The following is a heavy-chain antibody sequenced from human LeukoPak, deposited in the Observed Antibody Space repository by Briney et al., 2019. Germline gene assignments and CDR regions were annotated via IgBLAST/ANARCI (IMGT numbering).Heavy chain of an antibody. D-gene: IGHD3-22*01. Sequence: ASVKVSCKASGYTFTSYYMHWVRQAPGQGLEWMGIINPSGGSTSYAQKFQGRVTITADKSTSTAYMELSSLRSEDTAVYYCARDHTYYYDSSGYLHDYWGQGTLVTVSS. CDR3: ARDHTYYYDSSGYLHDY. J-gene: IGHJ4*02. CDR1: GYTFTSYY. V-gene: IGHV1-46*01. CDR2: INPSGGST.